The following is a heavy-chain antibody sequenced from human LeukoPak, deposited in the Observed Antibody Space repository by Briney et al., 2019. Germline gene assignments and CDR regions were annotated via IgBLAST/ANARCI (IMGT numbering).Heavy chain of an antibody. Sequence: ASSVKVSCKASGGTFSSYAISWVRQAPRQGLEWMGGNIPIFGTANYAQKFQGTVTITTDESTSTAYMELSSLRSEDTAVYYCATVKTNYGSGSYPAYFDYWGQGTLVTVSS. CDR2: NIPIFGTA. J-gene: IGHJ4*02. CDR3: ATVKTNYGSGSYPAYFDY. D-gene: IGHD3-10*01. CDR1: GGTFSSYA. V-gene: IGHV1-69*05.